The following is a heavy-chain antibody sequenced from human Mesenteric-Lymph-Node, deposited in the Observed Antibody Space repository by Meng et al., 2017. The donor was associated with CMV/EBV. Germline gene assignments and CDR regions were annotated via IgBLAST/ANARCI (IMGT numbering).Heavy chain of an antibody. J-gene: IGHJ4*02. V-gene: IGHV3-23*01. CDR2: ISGSGDDT. CDR3: AKTLIPSGYYWRYFDY. Sequence: GESLKISCTASGFTFGDYAMSWVRQAPGKGLEWVSEISGSGDDTYYADSVKGRFTISRDKSKNTLYLQMNSLRAEDTAVYHCAKTLIPSGYYWRYFDYWGQGTLVTVSS. CDR1: GFTFGDYA. D-gene: IGHD3-22*01.